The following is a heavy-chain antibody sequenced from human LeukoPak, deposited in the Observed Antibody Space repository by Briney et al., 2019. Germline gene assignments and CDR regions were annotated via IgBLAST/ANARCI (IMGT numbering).Heavy chain of an antibody. J-gene: IGHJ4*02. CDR3: ARGAQYSYGWSY. Sequence: SVKVSCKASGGTFSSYAISWVRQAPGQGLEWMGGIIPIFGTANYAQKFQGRVTITADESTSTAYMEPSSLRSEDTAVYYCARGAQYSYGWSYWGQGTLVTVSS. CDR2: IIPIFGTA. D-gene: IGHD5-18*01. V-gene: IGHV1-69*01. CDR1: GGTFSSYA.